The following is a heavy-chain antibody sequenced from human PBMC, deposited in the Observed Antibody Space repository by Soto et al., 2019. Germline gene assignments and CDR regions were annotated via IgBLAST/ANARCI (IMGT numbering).Heavy chain of an antibody. Sequence: EVQVVESGGDLVQPGGSLRLSCAASGFTVSSDYMSWVRQAPGKGLEWVSVIYRGGSTYYADSVKGRFTISRDNSKNTLYLQMNSLRAEDTAVYYGASDPGDRNDGSLGGQGTTVTVSS. D-gene: IGHD1-1*01. CDR3: ASDPGDRNDGSL. CDR1: GFTVSSDY. CDR2: IYRGGST. J-gene: IGHJ6*02. V-gene: IGHV3-66*01.